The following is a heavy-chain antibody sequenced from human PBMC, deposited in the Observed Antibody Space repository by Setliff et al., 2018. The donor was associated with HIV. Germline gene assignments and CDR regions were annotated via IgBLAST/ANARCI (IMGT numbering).Heavy chain of an antibody. D-gene: IGHD2-2*01. CDR1: GYTFTGYY. CDR2: INPNSGGT. CDR3: ARAFCSSAGCYGGGDAFDV. V-gene: IGHV1-2*02. J-gene: IGHJ3*01. Sequence: ASVKVSCKASGYTFTGYYMHWVRQAPGQGLEWMGWINPNSGGTNYAQKFQGRVTMTRDTSISTAYMELSSVTAADTAVYYCARAFCSSAGCYGGGDAFDVWGQGTMVTVSS.